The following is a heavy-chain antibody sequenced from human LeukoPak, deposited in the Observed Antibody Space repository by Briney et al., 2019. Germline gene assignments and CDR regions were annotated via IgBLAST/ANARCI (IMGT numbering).Heavy chain of an antibody. CDR3: TSDSTGYYAHFDY. Sequence: RASVKVSCKASGYTFTGYYMHWVRQAPGQGPEWMGWINPNSGGTNYAQKFQGRVTMTRDTSISTAYMELSRLRSDDTAVYYGTSDSTGYYAHFDYWGQGTLVTVSS. CDR1: GYTFTGYY. D-gene: IGHD3-22*01. V-gene: IGHV1-2*02. J-gene: IGHJ4*02. CDR2: INPNSGGT.